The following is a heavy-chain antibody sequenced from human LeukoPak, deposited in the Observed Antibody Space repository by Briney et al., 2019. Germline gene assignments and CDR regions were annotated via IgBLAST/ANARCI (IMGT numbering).Heavy chain of an antibody. Sequence: SETLSLTCTVSGGSISSYYWSWIRQPAGKGLEWIGRIYTSGSTNYNPSLKSRVTMSVDTSKNQFSLKLSSVTAADTAVYYCARDNYYYGSGNLDYWGQGTLVTVSS. V-gene: IGHV4-4*07. J-gene: IGHJ4*02. CDR3: ARDNYYYGSGNLDY. CDR1: GGSISSYY. CDR2: IYTSGST. D-gene: IGHD3-10*01.